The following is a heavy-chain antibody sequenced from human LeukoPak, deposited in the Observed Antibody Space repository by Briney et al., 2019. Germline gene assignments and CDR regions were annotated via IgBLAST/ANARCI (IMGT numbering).Heavy chain of an antibody. V-gene: IGHV1-69*05. CDR3: ARDGIVVVPAAMEHYYYYYMDV. Sequence: SVKVSCKASGGTFSSYSISWVRQAPGQGLEWMGRIIPIFGTANYAQKFQGRVTITTDESTSTAYMELSSLRSEDTAVYYCARDGIVVVPAAMEHYYYYYMDVWGKGTTVTVSS. CDR2: IIPIFGTA. D-gene: IGHD2-2*01. J-gene: IGHJ6*03. CDR1: GGTFSSYS.